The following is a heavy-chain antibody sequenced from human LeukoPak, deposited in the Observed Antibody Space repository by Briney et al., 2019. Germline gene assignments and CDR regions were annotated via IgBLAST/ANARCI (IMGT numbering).Heavy chain of an antibody. CDR3: ARWQLWHTRYYYFDY. CDR2: INHSGST. D-gene: IGHD5-18*01. Sequence: SETLSLTCAVYGGSFSGYYWSWIRQPPGKGLEWIGEINHSGSTNYNPSLKSRVTISVDTSKNQFSLKLSSVTAADTAVYYCARWQLWHTRYYYFDYWGQGTLVTVSS. CDR1: GGSFSGYY. V-gene: IGHV4-34*01. J-gene: IGHJ4*02.